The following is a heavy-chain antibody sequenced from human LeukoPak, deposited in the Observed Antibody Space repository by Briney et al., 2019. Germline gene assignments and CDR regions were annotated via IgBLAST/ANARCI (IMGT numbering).Heavy chain of an antibody. J-gene: IGHJ5*02. CDR2: MNPNSGIT. V-gene: IGHV1-8*03. CDR3: ARATAGYCSSTTCYGQGNWFDP. Sequence: ASVKVSCKASGYTFSNFDINWVRQAPGQGLEWMGWMNPNSGITGYAQKFQGRVTITRSTSMSTAYMELSSLRFEDTAVYYCARATAGYCSSTTCYGQGNWFDPWGQGTLVTVSS. CDR1: GYTFSNFD. D-gene: IGHD2-2*01.